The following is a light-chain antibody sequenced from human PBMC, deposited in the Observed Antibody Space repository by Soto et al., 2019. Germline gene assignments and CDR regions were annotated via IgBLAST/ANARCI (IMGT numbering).Light chain of an antibody. V-gene: IGLV2-14*01. CDR2: DVS. Sequence: QSALTQPASVSGSPGQSITISCTGTSSDAGGYNYVSLYQQHPGKAPKLMIYDVSNRPSGVSNRFSGSKSGNTASLTISGLQAEDEADYYCSSYTSSSTVVFGGGTKVTVL. CDR3: SSYTSSSTVV. J-gene: IGLJ2*01. CDR1: SSDAGGYNY.